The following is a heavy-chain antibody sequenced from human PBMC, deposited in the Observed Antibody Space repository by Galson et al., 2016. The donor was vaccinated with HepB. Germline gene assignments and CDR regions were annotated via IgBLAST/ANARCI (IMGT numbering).Heavy chain of an antibody. J-gene: IGHJ4*02. CDR2: ISGYNGNT. CDR3: ARDTGTTQYLDQ. D-gene: IGHD1-1*01. V-gene: IGHV1-18*01. CDR1: GYTFTSYG. Sequence: SCKASGYTFTSYGISWVRQAPGQGLEWMGWISGYNGNTNYAQKFQGRVTMTTDTSTSTAYMELRSLRSDDTAVYYCARDTGTTQYLDQWGQGTLVTVSS.